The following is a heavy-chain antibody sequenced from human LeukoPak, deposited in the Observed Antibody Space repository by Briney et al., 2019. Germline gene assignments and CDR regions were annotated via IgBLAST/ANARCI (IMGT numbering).Heavy chain of an antibody. CDR2: IYPGESDT. CDR1: GYSFSSRW. CDR3: ARLPGYGDYTFFDY. J-gene: IGHJ4*02. V-gene: IGHV5-51*01. D-gene: IGHD4-17*01. Sequence: GESLKISCKGSGYSFSSRWIGWVRQMPGKGLEWMGIIYPGESDTRYSPSFQGQVTISADKSISTAYLQWSSLKASDSAIYYCARLPGYGDYTFFDYWGQGTLVTVSS.